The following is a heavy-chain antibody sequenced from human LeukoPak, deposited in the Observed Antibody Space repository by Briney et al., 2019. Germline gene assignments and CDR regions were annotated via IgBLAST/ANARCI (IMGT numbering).Heavy chain of an antibody. Sequence: ASVKVSCKASGYTFTGYYMHWVRQAPGQGLEWMGWINPNSGGTNYAQRFQGRVTMTRDTSISTAYMELSRLRSDDTAVYYCARSTTVTDDASDIWGQGTMVTVSS. CDR1: GYTFTGYY. D-gene: IGHD4-17*01. V-gene: IGHV1-2*02. CDR2: INPNSGGT. CDR3: ARSTTVTDDASDI. J-gene: IGHJ3*02.